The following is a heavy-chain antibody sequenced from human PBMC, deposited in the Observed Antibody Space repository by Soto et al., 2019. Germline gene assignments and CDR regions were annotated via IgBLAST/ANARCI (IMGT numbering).Heavy chain of an antibody. CDR2: IYRTGST. CDR3: ASRDSRTSVAD. D-gene: IGHD1-7*01. CDR1: GGSFTSNNW. Sequence: PSEPLSLTFAVSGGSFTSNNWWTWVRQPPGQGLEWIGEIYRTGSTNYNPSLKSRVTISLDKSENQFSLKVTSLTAADTAVYDVASRDSRTSVADCGKGCLVT. J-gene: IGHJ4*02. V-gene: IGHV4-4*02.